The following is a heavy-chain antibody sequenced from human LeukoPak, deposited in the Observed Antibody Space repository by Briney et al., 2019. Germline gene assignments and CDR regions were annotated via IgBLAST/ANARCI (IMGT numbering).Heavy chain of an antibody. J-gene: IGHJ5*02. Sequence: GGSLRLSCAASGFMFSSYGMHWVRQAPGKGLEWVAFIRYDGNNKHYADSVNGRFTISRDNSKNTLILQMNSLRPEYTAIYYCGKNDGTSCAPWGKGTLVTVS. D-gene: IGHD1-26*01. V-gene: IGHV3-30*02. CDR3: GKNDGTSCAP. CDR2: IRYDGNNK. CDR1: GFMFSSYG.